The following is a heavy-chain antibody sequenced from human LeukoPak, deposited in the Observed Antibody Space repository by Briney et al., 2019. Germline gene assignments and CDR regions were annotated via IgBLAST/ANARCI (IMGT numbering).Heavy chain of an antibody. CDR1: GFTFSNYW. D-gene: IGHD6-13*01. V-gene: IGHV3-7*04. CDR3: ARLRAAQTYDY. J-gene: IGHJ4*02. Sequence: GGSLRLSCAASGFTFSNYWMTWVRQAPGKGLEWVANIKKDGNEKYYVDSVKGRFTISRDNAKNSLYLQMNSLRAEDTAVYYCARLRAAQTYDYWGQGTLVTVSS. CDR2: IKKDGNEK.